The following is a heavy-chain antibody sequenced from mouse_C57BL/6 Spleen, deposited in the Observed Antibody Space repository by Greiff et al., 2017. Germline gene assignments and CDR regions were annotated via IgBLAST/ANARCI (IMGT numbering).Heavy chain of an antibody. J-gene: IGHJ3*01. CDR2: IDPENGDT. CDR3: TTRDYGFAY. V-gene: IGHV14-4*01. Sequence: VQLQQSGAELVRPGASVKLSCTASGFNIKDDYMHWVKQRPEQGLEWIGWIDPENGDTEYASKFQGKATITADTSSNTAYLQLSSLTSEDTAVYYCTTRDYGFAYRGQGTRVTVSA. CDR1: GFNIKDDY. D-gene: IGHD2-4*01.